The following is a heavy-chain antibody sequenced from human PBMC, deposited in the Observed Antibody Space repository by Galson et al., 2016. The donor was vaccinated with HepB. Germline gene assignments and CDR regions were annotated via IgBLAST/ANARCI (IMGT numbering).Heavy chain of an antibody. CDR1: GGSISSDTW. V-gene: IGHV4-4*02. J-gene: IGHJ4*02. CDR3: AGGKLATGWGY. D-gene: IGHD4-23*01. CDR2: IYRSGTA. Sequence: SETLSLTCAVSGGSISSDTWWSWIRQPPGKGLEWIGEIYRSGTANYNPSPKSRFVISLDKSRNQFSLTVNSVTAADTAVYYCAGGKLATGWGYWGQGTLVIVSS.